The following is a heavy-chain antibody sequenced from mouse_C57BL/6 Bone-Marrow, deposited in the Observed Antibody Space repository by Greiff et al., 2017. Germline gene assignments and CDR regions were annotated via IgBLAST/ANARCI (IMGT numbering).Heavy chain of an antibody. CDR1: GYTFTDHT. D-gene: IGHD1-1*01. CDR2: IYPRDGST. Sequence: VQLQQSDAELVKPGASVKISCKVSGYTFTDHTIHWMKQRPEQGLEWIGYIYPRDGSTKYNEKFKGKDTLTADKSSSTAYMQLNSLTSEDSAVYFCARPVVAPYYAMDYWGQGTSVTVSS. J-gene: IGHJ4*01. V-gene: IGHV1-78*01. CDR3: ARPVVAPYYAMDY.